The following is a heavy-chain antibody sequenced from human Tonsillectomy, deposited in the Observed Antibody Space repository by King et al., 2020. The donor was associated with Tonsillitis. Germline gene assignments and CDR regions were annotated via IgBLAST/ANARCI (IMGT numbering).Heavy chain of an antibody. J-gene: IGHJ3*02. Sequence: LQLQESGSGLVKPSQTLSLTCAVSVGSISSGGYSWRWIRQPPGKGLEWIGYIYHSGSTYYNPSLKSRVTISIDRSKNQFSLKLSPVTAADTAVYYCARAGDVGAFDIWGQGTMVPVSS. V-gene: IGHV4-30-2*01. CDR1: VGSISSGGYS. D-gene: IGHD3-16*01. CDR3: ARAGDVGAFDI. CDR2: IYHSGST.